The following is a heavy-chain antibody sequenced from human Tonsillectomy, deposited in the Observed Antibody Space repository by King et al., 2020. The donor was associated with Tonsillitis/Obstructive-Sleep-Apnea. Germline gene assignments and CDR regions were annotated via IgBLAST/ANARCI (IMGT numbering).Heavy chain of an antibody. CDR3: ARDRYDLAYYYYMDV. D-gene: IGHD5-12*01. J-gene: IGHJ6*03. CDR1: GYTFSSYG. Sequence: QVQLVESGAEVKKPGASVKVSCKASGYTFSSYGINWVRQAPGQGLEWMGWISAFNGNTNYAQKLQGRVTMTTDTSTSTAYMELRSLRSDDTAVYYCARDRYDLAYYYYMDVWGKGTTVTVSS. V-gene: IGHV1-18*01. CDR2: ISAFNGNT.